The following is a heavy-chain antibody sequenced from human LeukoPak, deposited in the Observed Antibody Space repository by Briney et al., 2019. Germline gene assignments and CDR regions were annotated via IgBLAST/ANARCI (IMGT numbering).Heavy chain of an antibody. V-gene: IGHV1-46*01. CDR3: ARVGVTAATADY. D-gene: IGHD6-25*01. Sequence: EASVKVSCKASGYTFTSYFMHWMRQAPGQGPEWMGIINPRGGSTEYSHKFQGRLTMTSDTSTSTVYMELNSLRSEDTAVYFCARVGVTAATADYWGQGTLVTVSS. CDR2: INPRGGST. J-gene: IGHJ4*02. CDR1: GYTFTSYF.